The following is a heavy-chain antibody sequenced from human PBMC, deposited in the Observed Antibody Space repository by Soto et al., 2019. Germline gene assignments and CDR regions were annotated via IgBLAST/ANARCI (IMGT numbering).Heavy chain of an antibody. CDR1: GFTFSSYT. CDR3: AKDLRPDGVWDFDY. CDR2: INSGGRT. J-gene: IGHJ4*02. Sequence: EVQLLESGGGLVQPGGSLRLSCAASGFTFSSYTMNWVRQAPGQGLEWVSGINSGGRTYYADSVKGRFTISRDDSKNTLYLQIISLRAEDTAVYYCAKDLRPDGVWDFDYWGQGTLVTVS. V-gene: IGHV3-23*01. D-gene: IGHD4-17*01.